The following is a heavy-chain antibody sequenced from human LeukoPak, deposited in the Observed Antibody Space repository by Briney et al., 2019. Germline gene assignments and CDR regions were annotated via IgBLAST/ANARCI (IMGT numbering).Heavy chain of an antibody. CDR3: ARGGSLGGSYY. Sequence: SETLSLTCAVSGGSISSSNWWSWVRQPPGKGLEWIGSIYYSGNTYYNPSLKSRVTISVDTSKNQFSLILNSVTAADTAVYYCARGGSLGGSYYWGQGTLVTVSS. CDR2: IYYSGNT. J-gene: IGHJ4*02. CDR1: GGSISSSNW. D-gene: IGHD1-26*01. V-gene: IGHV4-4*02.